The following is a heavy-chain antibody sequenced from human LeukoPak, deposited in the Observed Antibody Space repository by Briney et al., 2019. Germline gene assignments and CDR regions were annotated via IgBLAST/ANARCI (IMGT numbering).Heavy chain of an antibody. D-gene: IGHD3-10*01. CDR3: ASITMVRGGY. V-gene: IGHV4-34*01. J-gene: IGHJ4*02. CDR1: GGSFSNYY. CDR2: INHSGST. Sequence: TPSETLSLTCAVYGGSFSNYYWSWIRQPPGKGLEWIGEINHSGSTNYNPSLKSRVTISVDTSKNQFSLKLSSVTAADTAVYYCASITMVRGGYWGQGTLVTVSS.